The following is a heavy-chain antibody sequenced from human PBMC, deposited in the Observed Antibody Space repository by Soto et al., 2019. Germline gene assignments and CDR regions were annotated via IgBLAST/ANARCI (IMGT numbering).Heavy chain of an antibody. CDR1: GFTLSSYW. CDR2: IKQDGSEK. Sequence: EVQLVESGGGLVQPGGSLRLSCAASGFTLSSYWMSWVRQAPGKGLEWVANIKQDGSEKYYVDSVKGRLTLSRDNAKNSLYLQMNSLRAEDTAVYYCARAEVPTWSIAAAGSFDYWGQGTLVTVSS. V-gene: IGHV3-7*01. J-gene: IGHJ4*02. CDR3: ARAEVPTWSIAAAGSFDY. D-gene: IGHD6-13*01.